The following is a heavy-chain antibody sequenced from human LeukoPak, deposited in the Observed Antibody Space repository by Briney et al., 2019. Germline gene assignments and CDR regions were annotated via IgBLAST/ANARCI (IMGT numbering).Heavy chain of an antibody. D-gene: IGHD3-10*01. V-gene: IGHV1-2*02. J-gene: IGHJ4*02. CDR3: ARDLNMVRGVIIRY. CDR1: RYTFTGYY. CDR2: INPNSGGT. Sequence: ASVKVSCKPSRYTFTGYYMHWVRQAPGQGLEWMGWINPNSGGTNYAQKFQGRVTMTRDTSISTAYMELSRLRSDDTAVYYCARDLNMVRGVIIRYWGQGTLVTVSS.